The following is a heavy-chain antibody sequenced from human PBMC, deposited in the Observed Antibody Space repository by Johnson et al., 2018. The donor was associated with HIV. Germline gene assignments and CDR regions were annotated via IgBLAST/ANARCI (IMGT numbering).Heavy chain of an antibody. Sequence: VQLVESGVGSVQPGGSLRLSCVASGFTFSNYWMTWVRQAPGKGLEWVANIKQDGSEKYYVDSVKGRFTISRDNSKNTLYLQMHSLRAEDTAVYYCARGREGGNYQGGAFDILGQGTMVTVSS. D-gene: IGHD1-26*01. J-gene: IGHJ3*02. CDR3: ARGREGGNYQGGAFDI. V-gene: IGHV3-7*02. CDR2: IKQDGSEK. CDR1: GFTFSNYW.